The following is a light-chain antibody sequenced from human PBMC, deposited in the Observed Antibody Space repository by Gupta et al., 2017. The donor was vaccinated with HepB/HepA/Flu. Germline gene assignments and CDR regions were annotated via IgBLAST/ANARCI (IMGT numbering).Light chain of an antibody. V-gene: IGLV1-40*01. Sequence: QSVLTQQPSVSGAPGQRVTISCSGSSSNIGAGYDVHWYQQLPRTAPNLLLYGNNRPSGVSDPFSGSWSGTAASTATNALQAEEEADDYCYYYDSSPSGDTGVFGGGIKMTVL. CDR1: SSNIGAGYD. J-gene: IGLJ2*01. CDR2: GN. CDR3: YYYDSSPSGDTGV.